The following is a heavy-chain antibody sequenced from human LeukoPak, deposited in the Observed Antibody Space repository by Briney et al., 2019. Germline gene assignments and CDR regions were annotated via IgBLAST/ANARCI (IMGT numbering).Heavy chain of an antibody. J-gene: IGHJ4*02. Sequence: PGGSLRLSCAASGFTFSNYAMSWVRQAPGEGLEWVCAITGGGSGIYYADSMKSRFTISRDNSKNTLYLQINSLRAEDTAVYCCAKWGDYDVLTGYYVSDYWGQGTLVTVSS. CDR2: ITGGGSGI. CDR3: AKWGDYDVLTGYYVSDY. D-gene: IGHD3-9*01. V-gene: IGHV3-23*01. CDR1: GFTFSNYA.